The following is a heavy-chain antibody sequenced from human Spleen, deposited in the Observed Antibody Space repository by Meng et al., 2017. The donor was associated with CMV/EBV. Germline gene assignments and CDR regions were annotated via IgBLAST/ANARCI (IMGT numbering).Heavy chain of an antibody. CDR3: ARVRRYGLIIQYYNGMDV. Sequence: SETLYLTCAPYGGSFSGYNWSWIRQPPGKGLEWIGEINHFGSINYNPSLKSRLTISVDTSKNQFSLKLSSVTAADTAVYYCARVRRYGLIIQYYNGMDVWGQGTAVTVSS. J-gene: IGHJ6*02. CDR1: GGSFSGYN. V-gene: IGHV4-34*01. D-gene: IGHD3/OR15-3a*01. CDR2: INHFGSI.